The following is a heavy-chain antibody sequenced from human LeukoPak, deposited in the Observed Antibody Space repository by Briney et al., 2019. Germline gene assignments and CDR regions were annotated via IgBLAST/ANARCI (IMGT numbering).Heavy chain of an antibody. CDR1: GFTFSSYG. CDR2: ISGSGGST. D-gene: IGHD2-2*01. J-gene: IGHJ4*02. V-gene: IGHV3-23*01. CDR3: SKWKAIVLVPEARSPIDY. Sequence: GGSLRLSCAASGFTFSSYGMSWVRQAPGKGLEWVSAISGSGGSTYYADSVKGRFTISRDNSKNTLYLQMNSLRAEDTAVYYCSKWKAIVLVPEARSPIDYWGQGTLVTVSS.